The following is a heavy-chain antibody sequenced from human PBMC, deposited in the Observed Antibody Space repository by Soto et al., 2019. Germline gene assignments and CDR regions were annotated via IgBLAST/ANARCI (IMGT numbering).Heavy chain of an antibody. CDR3: ARDLFGAEDY. Sequence: QVQLVESGGGVVQPGRSLRLSCAASGFTFSSYGMHWVRQAPGKGLEWVAVIWYDGSNKHYADSVKGRFTISRDNSKNTLYVQMNSLRAEATAVYYCARDLFGAEDYWGQGPLVTVS. J-gene: IGHJ4*02. CDR2: IWYDGSNK. CDR1: GFTFSSYG. V-gene: IGHV3-33*01. D-gene: IGHD3-10*01.